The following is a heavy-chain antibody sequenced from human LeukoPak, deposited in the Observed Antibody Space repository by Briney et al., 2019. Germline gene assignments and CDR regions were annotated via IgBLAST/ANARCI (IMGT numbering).Heavy chain of an antibody. CDR2: INHSGST. CDR1: GGSFSGYY. Sequence: PSETLSLTCAVYGGSFSGYYWSWIRQPPGKGLEWIGEINHSGSTNYNPSLKSRVTISVDTSKNQFSLKLSSVTAADTAVYYCARGVEYGSIWFDPWGQGTLVTVSS. V-gene: IGHV4-34*01. CDR3: ARGVEYGSIWFDP. J-gene: IGHJ5*02. D-gene: IGHD2-8*02.